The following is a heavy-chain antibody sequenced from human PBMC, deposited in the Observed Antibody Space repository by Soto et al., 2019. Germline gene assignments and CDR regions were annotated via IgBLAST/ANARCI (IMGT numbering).Heavy chain of an antibody. D-gene: IGHD1-26*01. V-gene: IGHV3-48*01. Sequence: PGGSLRLSCAASGFTFSSYSMNWVRQAPGKGLEWVSHISSSNGTILYSDSVKGRFTISRDNAKNSLYLQMNSLRAEDTAVYYCARVGTKFSLHQFFDSWGQGTLVTVSS. CDR1: GFTFSSYS. CDR3: ARVGTKFSLHQFFDS. CDR2: ISSSNGTI. J-gene: IGHJ4*02.